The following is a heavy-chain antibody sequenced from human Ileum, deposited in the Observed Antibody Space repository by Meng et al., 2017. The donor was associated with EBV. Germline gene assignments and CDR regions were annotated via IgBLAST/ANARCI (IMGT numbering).Heavy chain of an antibody. V-gene: IGHV4-34*12. CDR1: GGSLSGAY. J-gene: IGHJ4*02. CDR3: ARRPTGIDY. Sequence: QGPPQEWGAGLLKPSETLSLTCAVNGGSLSGAYWNWIRQPPGKGLEWIGEIIHGGSPSYNPSLKSRVTISIDTSKNQLSLMLSSVTAADTAVYYCARRPTGIDYWGQGTLVTVSS. D-gene: IGHD2-8*02. CDR2: IIHGGSP.